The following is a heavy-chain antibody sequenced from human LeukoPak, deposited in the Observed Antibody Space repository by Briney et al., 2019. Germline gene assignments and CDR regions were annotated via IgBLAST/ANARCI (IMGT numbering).Heavy chain of an antibody. D-gene: IGHD4-23*01. CDR3: ARDAWNGNSPLDY. CDR1: GGSISSGGYY. CDR2: IYYTGST. J-gene: IGHJ4*02. Sequence: PSETLSLTCTVSGGSISSGGYYWSWIRHHPGKGLEWIGYIYYTGSTYYNPSLKSRVTISVDTSKNQFSLKLTSVTAADTAVYYCARDAWNGNSPLDYWGQGTLVTVSS. V-gene: IGHV4-31*03.